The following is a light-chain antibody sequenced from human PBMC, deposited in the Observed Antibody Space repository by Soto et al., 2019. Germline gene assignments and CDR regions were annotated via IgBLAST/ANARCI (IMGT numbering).Light chain of an antibody. CDR2: DAS. CDR3: QQRSNWRWT. V-gene: IGKV3-11*01. Sequence: LAPGERVTLSCRARRSVSSYLAWYQQKPGQAPRLLIYDASSRPTDIPARFSGSGSGTDFTLTISSLEPEDFAVYYCQQRSNWRWTFGQGTKVENK. J-gene: IGKJ1*01. CDR1: RSVSSY.